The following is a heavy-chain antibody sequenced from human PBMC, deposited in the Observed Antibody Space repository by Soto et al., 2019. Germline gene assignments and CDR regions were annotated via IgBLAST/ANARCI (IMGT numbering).Heavy chain of an antibody. CDR1: GFNFSNYA. CDR2: ISGGADDT. D-gene: IGHD3-3*01. V-gene: IGHV3-23*01. Sequence: GGSLRPSCTASGFNFSNYAMGWVRPGPGKGLEWVSVISGGADDTHYADSVKGRFTISRDNSKNTLYVQMDSLRAEDTAVYYCAKAINDYYAPLDYWGQGMRVTVSS. J-gene: IGHJ4*02. CDR3: AKAINDYYAPLDY.